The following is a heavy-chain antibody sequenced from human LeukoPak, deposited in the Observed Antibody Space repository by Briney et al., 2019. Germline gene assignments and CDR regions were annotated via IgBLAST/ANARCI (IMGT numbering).Heavy chain of an antibody. CDR1: GGSFSGYY. J-gene: IGHJ3*02. Sequence: AETLSLTCGVYGGSFSGYYWSWIRQPPGKGLEWLGEINHSGSTNYTPSLKSRVTISVDTSKNQFSLKLSSVSAAETALYYCARARDSSDYEQLNAFYIWGEGKTVTVSS. V-gene: IGHV4-34*01. CDR3: ARARDSSDYEQLNAFYI. CDR2: INHSGST. D-gene: IGHD3-22*01.